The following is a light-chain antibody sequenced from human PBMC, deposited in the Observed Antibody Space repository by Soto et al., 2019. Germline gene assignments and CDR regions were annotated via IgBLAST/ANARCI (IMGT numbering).Light chain of an antibody. CDR2: GAS. J-gene: IGKJ1*01. V-gene: IGKV3-20*01. Sequence: VLTQSPGTLSLSPGESATLSCRASQTVSITYLTWYQQKPGQAPRLLIFGASKRATGIPDRFSGSGSGTDFTLTISRLEPEDFAVYYCQQYGSSPPTWTFGQGTKVDI. CDR3: QQYGSSPPTWT. CDR1: QTVSITY.